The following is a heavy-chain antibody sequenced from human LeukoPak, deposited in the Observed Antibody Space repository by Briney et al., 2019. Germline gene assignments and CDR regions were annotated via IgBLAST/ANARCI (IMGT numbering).Heavy chain of an antibody. CDR2: IYYSGST. CDR3: ARVGTVGYCSGGSCYSGY. CDR1: GGSISSSSYY. D-gene: IGHD2-15*01. J-gene: IGHJ4*02. Sequence: PSETLSLTCTVSGGSISSSSYYWGWIRQPPGKGLEWIGSIYYSGSTYYNPSLKSRVIISVDTSKNQFSLKLSSVTAADTAVYYCARVGTVGYCSGGSCYSGYWGQGTLVTVSS. V-gene: IGHV4-39*07.